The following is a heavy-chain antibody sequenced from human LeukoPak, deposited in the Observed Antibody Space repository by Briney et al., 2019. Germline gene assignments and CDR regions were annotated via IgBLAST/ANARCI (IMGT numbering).Heavy chain of an antibody. J-gene: IGHJ4*02. CDR1: GFPFNAYW. CDR2: IRQDGDTK. CDR3: ARSLPYGTTWYGRSDF. D-gene: IGHD6-13*01. V-gene: IGHV3-7*03. Sequence: GGSLRLSCAASGFPFNAYWMTWVRQAPGKGLEWVANIRQDGDTKYYVDSVKGRFTISRDNAMNSLYLQMNSLRSEDTAIYYCARSLPYGTTWYGRSDFWGQGTLVTVSS.